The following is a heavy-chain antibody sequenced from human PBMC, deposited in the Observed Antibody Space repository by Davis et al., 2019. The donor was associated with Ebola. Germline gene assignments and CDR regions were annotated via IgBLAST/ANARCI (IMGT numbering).Heavy chain of an antibody. CDR3: AKDLTSYYGSGDFFDY. CDR2: ISASGGAT. D-gene: IGHD3-10*01. CDR1: GFLFSSYA. J-gene: IGHJ4*02. V-gene: IGHV3-23*01. Sequence: GESLKISCAASGFLFSSYAMSWVCQAPGRGLEWVSSISASGGATFYADSVKGRIVMSRDNSNDTLYLRMNNLRAEDTAIYYCAKDLTSYYGSGDFFDYWGRGILVTVSS.